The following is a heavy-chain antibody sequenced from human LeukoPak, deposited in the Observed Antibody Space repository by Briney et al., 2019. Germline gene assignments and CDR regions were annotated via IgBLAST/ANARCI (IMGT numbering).Heavy chain of an antibody. CDR1: GGAFSSYA. V-gene: IGHV1-69*13. CDR3: ASGAAFDFWSGYSYKWFDP. J-gene: IGHJ5*02. Sequence: SVKVSCKASGGAFSSYAISWVRQAPGQGLEWMGGIIPIFGTANYAQKFQGRVTITADESTSTAYMELSSLRSEDTAVYYCASGAAFDFWSGYSYKWFDPWGQGTLVTVSS. D-gene: IGHD3-3*01. CDR2: IIPIFGTA.